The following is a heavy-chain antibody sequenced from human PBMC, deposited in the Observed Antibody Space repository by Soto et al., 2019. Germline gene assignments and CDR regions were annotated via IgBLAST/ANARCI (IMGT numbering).Heavy chain of an antibody. J-gene: IGHJ4*02. V-gene: IGHV3-30-3*01. D-gene: IGHD5-12*01. CDR2: ISYDGSNK. CDR3: AREGGHIVATFMGY. Sequence: LRLSCGAAGYPSSSYAMHCVRQAPGKGLEWVAVISYDGSNKYYADSVKGRFTISRDNSKNTLYLQMNSLRAEDTAVYYCAREGGHIVATFMGYWGQGTMVTVSS. CDR1: GYPSSSYA.